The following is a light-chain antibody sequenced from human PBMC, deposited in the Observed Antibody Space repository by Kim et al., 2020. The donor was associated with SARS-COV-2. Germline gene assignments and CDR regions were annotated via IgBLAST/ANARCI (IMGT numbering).Light chain of an antibody. CDR3: QQYYSYPLT. CDR2: AAS. V-gene: IGKV1-8*01. J-gene: IGKJ4*01. Sequence: AIRITQSPSSLSASTGDRVTITCRASQGISSYLAWYQQKPGKAPKLLIYAASTLQSGVPSRFSGSGSGTDVTLTISCLQSEDFATYYCQQYYSYPLTFGEGTKVDIK. CDR1: QGISSY.